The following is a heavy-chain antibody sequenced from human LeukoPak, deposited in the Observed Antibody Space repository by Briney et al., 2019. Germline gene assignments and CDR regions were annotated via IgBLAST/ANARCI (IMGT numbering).Heavy chain of an antibody. Sequence: GGSLRLSCAASGFTIANHGMHWVRQAPGRGLEWVAMISHDGAAVYYGDSVKGRLTISRDNSNNTLYLRMNSLRVEDTAVYYCAKDWGSSGWYNWFDPWGQGTLVTVSS. J-gene: IGHJ5*02. V-gene: IGHV3-30*18. CDR3: AKDWGSSGWYNWFDP. D-gene: IGHD6-19*01. CDR1: GFTIANHG. CDR2: ISHDGAAV.